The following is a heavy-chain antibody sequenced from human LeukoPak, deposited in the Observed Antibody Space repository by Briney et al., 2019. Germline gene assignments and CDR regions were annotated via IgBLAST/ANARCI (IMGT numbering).Heavy chain of an antibody. CDR1: GYTFTSYY. CDR2: INPSGGNT. Sequence: ASVKVSCKASGYTFTSYYIHWVRQAPGQGLEWMGIINPSGGNTTYAQKFQGRVTMTRDTSTSTVYMDLSSLRSQDTAVYYCARADITYVMDVWGRGTTVTVSS. CDR3: ARADITYVMDV. J-gene: IGHJ6*02. D-gene: IGHD2-15*01. V-gene: IGHV1-46*01.